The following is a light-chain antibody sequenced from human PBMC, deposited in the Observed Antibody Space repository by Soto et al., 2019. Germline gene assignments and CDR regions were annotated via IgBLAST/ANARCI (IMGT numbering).Light chain of an antibody. J-gene: IGKJ1*01. V-gene: IGKV3-20*01. Sequence: EIVLTQSPGTLSLSPGERATLSCRASQSVSSSYLAWYQQKPGQAPRLLIYGASSMATGIPDRFSGSGSGTDFTLTISRLEPEDFAVYYCQDYGSSRTFGQGTKVEIK. CDR1: QSVSSSY. CDR2: GAS. CDR3: QDYGSSRT.